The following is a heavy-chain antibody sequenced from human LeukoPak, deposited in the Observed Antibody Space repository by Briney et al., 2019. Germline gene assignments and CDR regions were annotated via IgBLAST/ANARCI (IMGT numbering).Heavy chain of an antibody. CDR3: ARAGFWAAAGYFDY. Sequence: SQTLSLTCTVSGGSISSGGYYWSWICQHPGKGLEWIGYIYYSGSTYYNPSLKSRVTISVDTSKNQFSLKLSSVTAADTAVYYCARAGFWAAAGYFDYWGQGTLVTVSS. CDR2: IYYSGST. D-gene: IGHD6-13*01. V-gene: IGHV4-31*03. J-gene: IGHJ4*02. CDR1: GGSISSGGYY.